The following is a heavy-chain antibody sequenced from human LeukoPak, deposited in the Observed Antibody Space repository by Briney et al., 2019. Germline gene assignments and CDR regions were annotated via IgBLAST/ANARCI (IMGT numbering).Heavy chain of an antibody. J-gene: IGHJ5*02. D-gene: IGHD4-23*01. V-gene: IGHV1-2*02. CDR3: ARDFGPATVVTPVAP. CDR1: GYTFTGYY. CDR2: INPNSGGT. Sequence: GASVKVCCKASGYTFTGYYMHWVRQAPGQGLEWMGWINPNSGGTNYAQKFQGRVTMTRDTSISTAYMELSRLRSDDTAVYYCARDFGPATVVTPVAPWGQGTLVTVSS.